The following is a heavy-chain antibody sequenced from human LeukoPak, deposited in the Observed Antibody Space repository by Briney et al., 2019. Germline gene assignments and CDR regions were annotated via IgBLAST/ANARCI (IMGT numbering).Heavy chain of an antibody. J-gene: IGHJ4*02. V-gene: IGHV4-4*07. CDR2: IYTSGSS. D-gene: IGHD1-14*01. Sequence: PSETLSLTCSVSGGSISSYYWSWLRQPAGKGLEWIGRIYTSGSSNYNPSLESRVTMSVDTSKSQISLKLTSVTAADTAVYYCARGQSGDRRYFDYWGQGTLVTVSS. CDR3: ARGQSGDRRYFDY. CDR1: GGSISSYY.